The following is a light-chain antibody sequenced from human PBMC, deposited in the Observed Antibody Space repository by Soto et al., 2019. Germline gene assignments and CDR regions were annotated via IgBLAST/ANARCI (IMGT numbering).Light chain of an antibody. CDR2: AAS. CDR3: QQCYSTRT. V-gene: IGKV1-39*01. Sequence: DIQMTQSPSSLSASVGDRVTITCRASQSISSYLNWYQQKPGKAPKLLIYAASSLQSGVPSRFSGSGSGTDFTLTISSLQPEDFATYYCQQCYSTRTFGQGTKLEIK. J-gene: IGKJ2*02. CDR1: QSISSY.